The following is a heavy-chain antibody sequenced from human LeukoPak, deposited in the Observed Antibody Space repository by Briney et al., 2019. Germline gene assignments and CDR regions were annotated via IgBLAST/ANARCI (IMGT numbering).Heavy chain of an antibody. CDR2: ISSSSSYI. J-gene: IGHJ6*02. D-gene: IGHD6-13*01. CDR3: ARTFTWGGIAASDGMDV. V-gene: IGHV3-21*01. Sequence: PGGSLRLSCAASGFTFSSYSMNWVRQAPGKGLEWVSSISSSSSYIYYADSAKGRFTISRDNAKNSLYLQMNSLRAEDTAVYYCARTFTWGGIAASDGMDVWGQGTTVTVSS. CDR1: GFTFSSYS.